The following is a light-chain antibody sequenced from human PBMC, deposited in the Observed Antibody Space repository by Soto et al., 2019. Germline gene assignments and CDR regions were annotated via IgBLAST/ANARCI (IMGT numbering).Light chain of an antibody. CDR1: QSVSRH. V-gene: IGKV3D-15*01. Sequence: EIVLTQSPATLSVSPGERATLSCRASQSVSRHLAWYQQKPGQAPRVLIYNASTRATGIPATFSGSGSGTEFSLTISSLQSEDFAVYDCLQYSDCTPRCTFGQGTKLEIK. CDR3: LQYSDCTPRCT. J-gene: IGKJ2*02. CDR2: NAS.